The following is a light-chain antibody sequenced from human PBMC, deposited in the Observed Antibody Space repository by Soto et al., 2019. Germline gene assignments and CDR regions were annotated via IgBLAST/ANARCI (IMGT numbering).Light chain of an antibody. CDR1: QSVGRNY. CDR2: DAS. CDR3: HQYASSPLT. J-gene: IGKJ1*01. V-gene: IGKV3-20*01. Sequence: EIVLTQSPGTLSLSPGERATLSCRASQSVGRNYLARYQQKPGQAPRLLIYDASKKATGIPDSFSGSGSGTDFTLTISRLEPEDFAVYYCHQYASSPLTFGQGTKVEIK.